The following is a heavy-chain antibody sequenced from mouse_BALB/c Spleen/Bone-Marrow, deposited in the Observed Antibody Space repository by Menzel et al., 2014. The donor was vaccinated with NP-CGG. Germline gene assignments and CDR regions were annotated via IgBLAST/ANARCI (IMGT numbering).Heavy chain of an antibody. J-gene: IGHJ2*01. CDR1: GFTFSDYY. CDR3: ASLSDYDYFDF. CDR2: ISNGGGST. D-gene: IGHD2-4*01. V-gene: IGHV5-12*02. Sequence: MLAESGGGLVQPGGSLKLSCATSGFTFSDYYMYWVRQTPEKRLEWVAYISNGGGSTYYPDTVKGRFTISRDNAKNTLYLQMSRLKSEDTAMSYCASLSDYDYFDFWRQVPPLPVSS.